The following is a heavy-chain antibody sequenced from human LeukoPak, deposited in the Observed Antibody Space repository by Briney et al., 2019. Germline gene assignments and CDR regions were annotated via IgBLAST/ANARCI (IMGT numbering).Heavy chain of an antibody. V-gene: IGHV3-7*01. CDR3: AREGASKISHAFDI. Sequence: GGSLRLSCAVSGFPFSTYWMTWVRQAPGKGLEGVANIIQDGNEKFYVGSVKGRFTISRDNAKNSLYLQMNSLRAEDTAVYYCAREGASKISHAFDIWGQGTMVTVSS. CDR2: IIQDGNEK. CDR1: GFPFSTYW. D-gene: IGHD3-16*01. J-gene: IGHJ3*02.